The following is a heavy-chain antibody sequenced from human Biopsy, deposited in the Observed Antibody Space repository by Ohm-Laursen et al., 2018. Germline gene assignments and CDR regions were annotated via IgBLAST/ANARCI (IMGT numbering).Heavy chain of an antibody. D-gene: IGHD6-13*01. V-gene: IGHV4-38-2*01. CDR1: GYSISSGYY. CDR2: IYHSGST. Sequence: TLSLTWAVSGYSISSGYYWGWIRQPPGKGLEWIGSIYHSGSTYYNPSLKSRVTISVDTAKKQFSLSLRSVTAADTAVYYCARVPLPGIGAAYQGRFLYGMDVWGQGTTVSVSS. J-gene: IGHJ6*02. CDR3: ARVPLPGIGAAYQGRFLYGMDV.